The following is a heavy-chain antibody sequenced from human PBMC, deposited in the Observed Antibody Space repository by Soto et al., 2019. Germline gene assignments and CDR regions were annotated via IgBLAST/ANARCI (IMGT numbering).Heavy chain of an antibody. Sequence: GESLKISCKGSGYSFTSYWIGWVRQMPGKGLEWMGIIYPGDSDTRYSPSFQGQVTISADKSISTAYLQWSSLKASDTAMYYCARPRFDYGDFGYFDYWGQGTLVTVSS. D-gene: IGHD4-17*01. J-gene: IGHJ4*02. CDR3: ARPRFDYGDFGYFDY. V-gene: IGHV5-51*01. CDR2: IYPGDSDT. CDR1: GYSFTSYW.